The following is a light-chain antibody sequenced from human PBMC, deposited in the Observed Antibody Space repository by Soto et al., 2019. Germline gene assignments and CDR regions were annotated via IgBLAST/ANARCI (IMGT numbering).Light chain of an antibody. J-gene: IGKJ5*01. V-gene: IGKV3-20*01. Sequence: EIVLTQSPGTLSLSPGERATLSCRASQSVSSYYLAWYQQKPGQAPRLLIYAASSRATGIPARFSGSGSGTDFTLTISRLEPEDFAVYYCQQYGSSITFGQGTRLEIK. CDR1: QSVSSYY. CDR2: AAS. CDR3: QQYGSSIT.